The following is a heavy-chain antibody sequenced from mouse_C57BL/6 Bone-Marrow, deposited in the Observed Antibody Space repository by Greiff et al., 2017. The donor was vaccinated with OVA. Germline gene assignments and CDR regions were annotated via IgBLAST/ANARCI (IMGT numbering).Heavy chain of an antibody. D-gene: IGHD2-3*01. CDR2: IDPENGNT. CDR1: GFNIKDYY. J-gene: IGHJ2*01. V-gene: IGHV14-1*02. CDR3: ARDGSFYY. Sequence: VQLQQSGAELVRPGALVKLSCKASGFNIKDYYMHWVKQRPEQGLEWIGWIDPENGNTIYDPKFQGKASITADTSSNTAYLQLSSLTSEDTAVYYLARDGSFYYWGQGTTLTVSS.